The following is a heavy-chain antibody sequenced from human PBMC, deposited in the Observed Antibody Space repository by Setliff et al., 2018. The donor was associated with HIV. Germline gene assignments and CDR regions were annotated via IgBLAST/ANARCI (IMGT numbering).Heavy chain of an antibody. CDR1: GGSISSGSYY. CDR2: IYTSGST. V-gene: IGHV4-61*02. D-gene: IGHD6-19*01. CDR3: ARDRSSGWSKDWFDT. Sequence: SETLSLTCTVSGGSISSGSYYWSWIRQPAGKGLEWIGRIYTSGSTNYNPSLKSRVTISVDTSKNQFSLKLSSVTAADTAVYYCARDRSSGWSKDWFDTWGQGILVTVSS. J-gene: IGHJ5*02.